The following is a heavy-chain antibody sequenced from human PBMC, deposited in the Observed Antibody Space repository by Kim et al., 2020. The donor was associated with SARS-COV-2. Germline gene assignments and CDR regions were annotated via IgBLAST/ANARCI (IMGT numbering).Heavy chain of an antibody. J-gene: IGHJ3*02. Sequence: ASVKVSCKASGYTFTGYYMHWVRQAPGQGLEWMGRINPNSGGTNYAQKFQGRVTMTRDTSISTAYMELSRLRSDDTAVYYCARVKIRYGDDAFDIWGQGTMVTVSS. CDR2: INPNSGGT. D-gene: IGHD3-10*01. CDR3: ARVKIRYGDDAFDI. V-gene: IGHV1-2*06. CDR1: GYTFTGYY.